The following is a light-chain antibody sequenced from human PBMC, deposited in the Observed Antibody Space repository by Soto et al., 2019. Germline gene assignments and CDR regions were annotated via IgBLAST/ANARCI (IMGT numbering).Light chain of an antibody. J-gene: IGKJ2*01. Sequence: EVVMTQSPATLSVSPGERATLFCRASQSVSINLAWYQQEPGQAPRLLLYGASTRATGIPCRFSGGGSGTEFTLTMSSLQSEDFAVYYCQQYHLWPYTFGQGTKLEIK. CDR1: QSVSIN. CDR3: QQYHLWPYT. V-gene: IGKV3-15*01. CDR2: GAS.